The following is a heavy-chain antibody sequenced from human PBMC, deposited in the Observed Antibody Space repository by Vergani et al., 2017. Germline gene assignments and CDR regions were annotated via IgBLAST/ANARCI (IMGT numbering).Heavy chain of an antibody. Sequence: QVQLQESGPGLLKPSQTLSLTCTVSGASVSRGTYYWTWIRQPAGKKLEWIVRMYTSGHTIYNPSLESRVTMSVDTSKNQFSLQLSSVTTADTDVYYCARDSHCIICYSEGPNGPGYYYMDVWGKGTTVTVSS. CDR1: GASVSRGTYY. CDR2: MYTSGHT. J-gene: IGHJ6*03. D-gene: IGHD2-8*01. CDR3: ARDSHCIICYSEGPNGPGYYYMDV. V-gene: IGHV4-61*02.